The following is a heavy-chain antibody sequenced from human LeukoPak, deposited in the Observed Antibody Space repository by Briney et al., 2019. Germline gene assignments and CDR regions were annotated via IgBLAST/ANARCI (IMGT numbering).Heavy chain of an antibody. CDR2: IIPIFGTA. CDR3: ARGSRNQYSYGYSADY. J-gene: IGHJ4*02. D-gene: IGHD5-18*01. V-gene: IGHV1-69*13. Sequence: ASVKVSCKASGGTFSSYTISWVRQAPGQGLEWMGGIIPIFGTANYAQKFQGRVTITADESTSTASMELSSLRSEDTAVYYCARGSRNQYSYGYSADYWGQGTLVTASS. CDR1: GGTFSSYT.